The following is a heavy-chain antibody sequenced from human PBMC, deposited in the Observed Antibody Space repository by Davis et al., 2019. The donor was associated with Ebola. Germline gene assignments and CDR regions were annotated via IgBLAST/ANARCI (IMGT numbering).Heavy chain of an antibody. J-gene: IGHJ4*02. CDR2: VYRGGPT. CDR3: AREVGTKVRGVEYYFDS. Sequence: GESLKISCAASGLAVRSNHMSWVRQAPGKGLEWVAVVYRGGPTHYAHTVKGRFTISRDISKDSLYLQMNSLTPEDTAVYYCAREVGTKVRGVEYYFDSWGQGTLVTVSS. CDR1: GLAVRSNH. V-gene: IGHV3-66*01. D-gene: IGHD3-10*01.